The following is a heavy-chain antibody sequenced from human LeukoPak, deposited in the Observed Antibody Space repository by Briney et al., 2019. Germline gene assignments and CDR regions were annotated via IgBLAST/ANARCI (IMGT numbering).Heavy chain of an antibody. CDR1: GGSISSYY. CDR2: IYTSGST. Sequence: SETLSLTCTVSGGSISSYYWSWIRQPAGKGLEWIGRIYTSGSTNYNPSLKSRVTIPVDKSKNQFSLKLSSVTAADTAVYYCARDTAVAGIFDYRGQGTLVTVSS. D-gene: IGHD6-19*01. J-gene: IGHJ4*02. CDR3: ARDTAVAGIFDY. V-gene: IGHV4-4*07.